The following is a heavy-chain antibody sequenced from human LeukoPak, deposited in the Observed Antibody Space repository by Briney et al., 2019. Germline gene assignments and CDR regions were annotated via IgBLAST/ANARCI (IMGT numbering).Heavy chain of an antibody. CDR2: VSDTGDT. J-gene: IGHJ5*02. D-gene: IGHD3-3*01. CDR1: GVSINGNY. V-gene: IGHV4-59*01. CDR3: ARVFRGVVTSNWFDP. Sequence: SETLSLTCTVPGVSINGNYWTWIRQLPGKGLEWIGFVSDTGDTDYNPSLKSRLTISADTSKSQLSLSLSSVTAADTALYYCARVFRGVVTSNWFDPWGQGTLATVSS.